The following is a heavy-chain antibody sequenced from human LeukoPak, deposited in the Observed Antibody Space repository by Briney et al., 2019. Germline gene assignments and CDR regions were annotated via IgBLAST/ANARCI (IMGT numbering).Heavy chain of an antibody. CDR2: IKQDGSEK. J-gene: IGHJ5*02. V-gene: IGHV3-7*01. CDR3: ASGTAAARPFLNWFDP. CDR1: GFTFSSYW. D-gene: IGHD2-2*01. Sequence: GGSLRLSCAASGFTFSSYWMSWVRQAPGKGLEWVANIKQDGSEKYYVDSVKGRFTISRDNAKNSLYLQMNNLRAEDTAVYYCASGTAAARPFLNWFDPWGQGTLVTVSS.